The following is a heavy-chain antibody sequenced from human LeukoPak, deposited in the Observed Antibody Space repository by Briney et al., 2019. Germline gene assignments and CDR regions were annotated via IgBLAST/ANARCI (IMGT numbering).Heavy chain of an antibody. J-gene: IGHJ4*02. CDR1: GGSISSYY. CDR2: IYYSGST. CDR3: ARVLRDLWFRESRYYFDY. Sequence: SETLSLTCTVSGGSISSYYWSWIRQPPGKGLEWIGYIYYSGSTNYNPSLKSRVTISVDTSKNQFSLKLSSVTAADTAVYYCARVLRDLWFRESRYYFDYWGQGTLVTVSS. D-gene: IGHD3-10*01. V-gene: IGHV4-59*01.